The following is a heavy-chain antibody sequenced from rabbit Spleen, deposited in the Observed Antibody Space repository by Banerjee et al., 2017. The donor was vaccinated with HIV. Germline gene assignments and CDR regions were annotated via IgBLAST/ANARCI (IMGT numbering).Heavy chain of an antibody. CDR3: ARLWTAYAYAINL. Sequence: QEQVKETGGGLVQPGGSLKLSCKASGFDFNNYYMNWVRQAPGKGLEWIACIYAGSSDNTYYASWAKGRFTVSKTSSTTVTLQITSLTAADTATYFCARLWTAYAYAINLWGPGTLVTVS. D-gene: IGHD6-1*01. V-gene: IGHV1S45*01. CDR1: GFDFNNYYM. J-gene: IGHJ4*01. CDR2: IYAGSSDNT.